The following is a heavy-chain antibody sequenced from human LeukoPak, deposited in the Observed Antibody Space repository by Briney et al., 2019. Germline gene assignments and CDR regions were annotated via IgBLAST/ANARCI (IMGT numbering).Heavy chain of an antibody. J-gene: IGHJ4*02. CDR2: IYYSGST. V-gene: IGHV4-59*01. Sequence: SETLSLTCAVYGGSFSGYYWSWIRQPPGKGLEWIGYIYYSGSTNYNPSLKSRVTISVDTSKNQFSLKLSSVTAADTAVYYCARVGYSSSGNYYNDRGAFDYWGQGTLVTVSS. D-gene: IGHD3-10*01. CDR1: GGSFSGYY. CDR3: ARVGYSSSGNYYNDRGAFDY.